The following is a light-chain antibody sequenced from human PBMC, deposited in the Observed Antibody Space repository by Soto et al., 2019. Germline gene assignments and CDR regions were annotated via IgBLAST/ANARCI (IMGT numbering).Light chain of an antibody. CDR1: QSISSF. Sequence: DIQLTQTTSSLSASLGDRVTITCRASQSISSFLHWYQQKPGKAPMVLIYTAASLQSGVPSRFSGSGSGTDFTLTISSLQPEDFATYYCQRCYSSPLTFGGGTTVDI. V-gene: IGKV1-39*01. CDR3: QRCYSSPLT. J-gene: IGKJ4*01. CDR2: TAA.